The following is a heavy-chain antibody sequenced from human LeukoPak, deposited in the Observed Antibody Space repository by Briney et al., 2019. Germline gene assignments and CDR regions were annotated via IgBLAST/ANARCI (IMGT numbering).Heavy chain of an antibody. Sequence: GGSLRLSYAASGFTFSSYSMNWVRQAPGKGLEWVSAINDDTPYYTDSVKGRFTVSRDNSRDTLYLHLNSLRAEDTAIYYCAKEYDPWHEQGNWFDTWGQGVLVTVSS. CDR1: GFTFSSYS. V-gene: IGHV3-23*01. CDR3: AKEYDPWHEQGNWFDT. J-gene: IGHJ5*02. CDR2: INDDTP. D-gene: IGHD7-27*01.